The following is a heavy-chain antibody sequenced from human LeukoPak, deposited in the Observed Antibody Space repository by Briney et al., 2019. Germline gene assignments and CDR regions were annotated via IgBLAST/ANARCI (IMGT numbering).Heavy chain of an antibody. Sequence: GGSLSLSCAASGFTSSDYTMNWVRHAPGQGLEWVSSIRVSEGSTYYDDSVNGRFTMSSDNSNTMLYLQMNSLRAEDTAVYYCAKDRYCRSTNCPYDYWGQGTLVTVSS. D-gene: IGHD2-2*01. CDR3: AKDRYCRSTNCPYDY. CDR2: IRVSEGST. CDR1: GFTSSDYT. V-gene: IGHV3-23*01. J-gene: IGHJ4*02.